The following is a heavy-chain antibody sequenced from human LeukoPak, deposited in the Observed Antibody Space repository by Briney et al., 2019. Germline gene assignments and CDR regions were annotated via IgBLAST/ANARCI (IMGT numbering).Heavy chain of an antibody. V-gene: IGHV4-59*12. J-gene: IGHJ6*03. CDR3: AKEYLGYCSSTSCLRDLRFYYYMDV. D-gene: IGHD2-2*01. CDR2: IYYSGST. CDR1: GGSISSYY. Sequence: SETLSLTCTVSGGSISSYYWSWIRQPPGKGLEWIGYIYYSGSTNHNPSLKSRVTMSVDTPKNQFSLKLSSVTAADTAVYYCAKEYLGYCSSTSCLRDLRFYYYMDVWGKGTTVTVSS.